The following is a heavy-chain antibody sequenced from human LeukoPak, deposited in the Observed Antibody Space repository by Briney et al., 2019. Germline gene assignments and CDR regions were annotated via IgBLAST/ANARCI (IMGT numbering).Heavy chain of an antibody. CDR1: GFSFGSCG. V-gene: IGHV3-33*01. CDR3: ARERAPFDGFDL. J-gene: IGHJ3*01. Sequence: GGSLRLSCAASGFSFGSCGMHWVRQAPGEGLEWLTVIWSNGINAYYADSVQGRFTISRDDSKNTLYLQMNNLRGEDTAVYYCARERAPFDGFDLWGQGTTVTVXS. CDR2: IWSNGINA.